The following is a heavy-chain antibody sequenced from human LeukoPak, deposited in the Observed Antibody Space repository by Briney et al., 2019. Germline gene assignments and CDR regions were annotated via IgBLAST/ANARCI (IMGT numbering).Heavy chain of an antibody. D-gene: IGHD3-22*01. CDR3: ARGAYYYED. Sequence: GGSLRLSCAASGFTFSSHSMNWVRQAPGQGLEWVSYISSSSSTIYYADSVKGRFTISRDNAKNSLYLQMNSLRAEDTAVYYCARGAYYYEDWGQGTLVTVSS. J-gene: IGHJ4*02. CDR2: ISSSSSTI. V-gene: IGHV3-48*01. CDR1: GFTFSSHS.